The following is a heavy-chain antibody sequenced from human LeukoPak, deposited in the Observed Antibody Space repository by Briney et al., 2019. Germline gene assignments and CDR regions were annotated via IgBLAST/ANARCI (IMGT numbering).Heavy chain of an antibody. Sequence: SETLSLTCTVSGYSISSGYYWGWIRQPPGKGLEWIGSIYHSGSTYYNPSLKNRVTISVDTSKNQFSLKLSSVTAADTAVYYCATDKGPYSGSWYPNWFDPWGQGTLVTVSS. CDR1: GYSISSGYY. CDR3: ATDKGPYSGSWYPNWFDP. CDR2: IYHSGST. D-gene: IGHD6-13*01. J-gene: IGHJ5*02. V-gene: IGHV4-38-2*02.